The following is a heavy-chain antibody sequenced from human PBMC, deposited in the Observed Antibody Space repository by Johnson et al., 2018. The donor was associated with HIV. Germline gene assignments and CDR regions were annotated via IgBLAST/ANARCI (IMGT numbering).Heavy chain of an antibody. D-gene: IGHD3-9*01. CDR2: ISYDGSNK. Sequence: QVQLVESGGGLVKPGGSLRLSCAASGFTVSSNYMSWVRQAPGKGLEWVAVISYDGSNKYYADSVKGRFTISRDNSKNTLYLQMDSLRAEDTAVYYCARMGLTGAFDIWGQGTMVTVSS. CDR1: GFTVSSNY. J-gene: IGHJ3*02. CDR3: ARMGLTGAFDI. V-gene: IGHV3-30*03.